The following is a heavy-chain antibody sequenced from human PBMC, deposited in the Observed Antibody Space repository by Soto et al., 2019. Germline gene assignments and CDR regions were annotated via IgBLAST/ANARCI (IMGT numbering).Heavy chain of an antibody. CDR2: IYYSGST. V-gene: IGHV4-30-4*01. D-gene: IGHD3-9*01. CDR3: ARDDILTAYGCMHV. Sequence: SETLSHTCTVSVDSIRSGNHYCSWIRQPPGKGLEWIGYIYYSGSTYYSPSLKSRVTISVDTSKNQFSLKLNSVTAADTAVYYCARDDILTAYGCMHVWGQATTVTVS. J-gene: IGHJ6*02. CDR1: VDSIRSGNHY.